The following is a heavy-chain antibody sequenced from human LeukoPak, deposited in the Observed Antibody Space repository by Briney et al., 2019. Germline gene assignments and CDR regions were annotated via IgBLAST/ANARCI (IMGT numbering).Heavy chain of an antibody. CDR1: GFTFDDYG. D-gene: IGHD6-13*01. J-gene: IGHJ4*02. Sequence: GGSLRLSCAASGFTFDDYGMSWVRQVPGKGLEWVSGINSNGARTGYADSVKGRFTISRDNSKNTVYLQMNSLRAEDTAVYYCAQAPKRGSWYFDYWGQGTLVTVSS. CDR3: AQAPKRGSWYFDY. V-gene: IGHV3-20*04. CDR2: INSNGART.